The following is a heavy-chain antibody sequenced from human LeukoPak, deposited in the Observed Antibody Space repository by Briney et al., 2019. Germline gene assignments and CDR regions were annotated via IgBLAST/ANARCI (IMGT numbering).Heavy chain of an antibody. J-gene: IGHJ4*02. CDR2: ISSSGSTI. Sequence: PGGSLRLSCAASGFTFSDYYMSWIRQAPGKGLEWVSYISSSGSTIYYADSVKGRFTISRDNAKNSLYLQMNSLRAEDTALYYCAKDSRAVAGAFDYWGQGTLVTVSS. V-gene: IGHV3-11*01. D-gene: IGHD6-19*01. CDR3: AKDSRAVAGAFDY. CDR1: GFTFSDYY.